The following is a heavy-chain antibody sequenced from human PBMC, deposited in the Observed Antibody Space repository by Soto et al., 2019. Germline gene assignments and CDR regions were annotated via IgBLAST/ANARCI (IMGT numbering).Heavy chain of an antibody. V-gene: IGHV4-34*01. CDR1: GGSFSGYY. CDR3: GKSILTGYYPLAY. Sequence: SETLSLTCAVYGGSFSGYYWSWIRQPPGKGLEWIGEINHSGSTNYNPSLKSRVTISVDTSKNQFSLKLSSVTAADTAVYYWGKSILTGYYPLAYWGRGTRVPVPS. D-gene: IGHD3-9*01. CDR2: INHSGST. J-gene: IGHJ4*02.